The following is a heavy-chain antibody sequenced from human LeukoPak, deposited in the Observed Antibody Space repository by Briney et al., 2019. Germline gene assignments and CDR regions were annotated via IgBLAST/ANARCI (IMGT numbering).Heavy chain of an antibody. Sequence: SETLSLTCTVSGGSISSSSYYWGWIRQPPGKGLEWIGSIYYSGSTYYNPSLKSRVTMSVDTSKNRLSLKLSSVTAADTAVYYCARGGTYYDILTGYSDYYYGMDVWGQGTTVTVSS. CDR2: IYYSGST. V-gene: IGHV4-39*07. J-gene: IGHJ6*02. D-gene: IGHD3-9*01. CDR3: ARGGTYYDILTGYSDYYYGMDV. CDR1: GGSISSSSYY.